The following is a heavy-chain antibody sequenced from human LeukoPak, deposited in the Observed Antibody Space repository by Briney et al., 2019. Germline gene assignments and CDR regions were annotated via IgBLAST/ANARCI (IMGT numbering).Heavy chain of an antibody. V-gene: IGHV4-59*08. D-gene: IGHD3-16*01. Sequence: SETLSLTCTVSGGSISSDYWSWIRQPPGKGLEWIGYIYYSGSTNYNPSLKSRVTISVDTSKNQFSLKLSSVTAADTAVYYCARHLGYNWFDPWGQGTLVTVSS. CDR2: IYYSGST. CDR1: GGSISSDY. J-gene: IGHJ5*02. CDR3: ARHLGYNWFDP.